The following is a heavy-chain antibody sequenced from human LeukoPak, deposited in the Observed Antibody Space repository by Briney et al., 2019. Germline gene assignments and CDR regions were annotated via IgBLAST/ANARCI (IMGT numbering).Heavy chain of an antibody. CDR3: ARVVRSVDY. CDR1: GGSFSGYY. CDR2: INHSGST. Sequence: SETLSLTCAVYGGSFSGYYWSWIRQPPGKGLEWIGEINHSGSTNYNPSLKSRVTISVDTSKNQFSLKLSSVTAADTAVYYCARVVRSVDYWGQGTLVTVSS. J-gene: IGHJ4*02. V-gene: IGHV4-34*01. D-gene: IGHD2-2*01.